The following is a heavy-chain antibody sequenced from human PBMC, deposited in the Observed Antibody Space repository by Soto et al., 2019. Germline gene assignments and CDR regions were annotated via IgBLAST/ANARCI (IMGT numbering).Heavy chain of an antibody. D-gene: IGHD5-18*01. J-gene: IGHJ6*02. CDR3: ARVGGYSYGYNYYGMDV. V-gene: IGHV1-69*12. Sequence: QVQLVQSGAEVKKPGSSVKVSCKASGGTFSSYAISWVRQAPGQGLEWMGGIIPIFGTANYAQKFQGRVTITAEESTSTAYMELSSLRSEDTAVYYCARVGGYSYGYNYYGMDVWGQGTTVTVSS. CDR1: GGTFSSYA. CDR2: IIPIFGTA.